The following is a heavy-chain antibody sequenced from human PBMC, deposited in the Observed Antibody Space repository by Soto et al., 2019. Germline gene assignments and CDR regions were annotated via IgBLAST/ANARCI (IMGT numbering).Heavy chain of an antibody. J-gene: IGHJ3*02. Sequence: QITLKESGPTLVKPTQTLTLTCTFSGFSLSTRGEGVGWVRQPPGRPLDWLAFIYWDDDKRYNPFLKRRLTTTEDTSKHQVVLKMTGTAAVDPARYYCVSRQFLIMVATSVGGRAFAIWGQGKVVPGSS. CDR3: VSRQFLIMVATSVGGRAFAI. V-gene: IGHV2-5*02. D-gene: IGHD2-15*01. CDR2: IYWDDDK. CDR1: GFSLSTRGEG.